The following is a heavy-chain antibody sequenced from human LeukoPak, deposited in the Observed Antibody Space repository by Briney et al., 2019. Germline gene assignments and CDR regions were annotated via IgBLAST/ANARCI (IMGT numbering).Heavy chain of an antibody. CDR3: ASPMGVRGVGYFDY. J-gene: IGHJ4*02. Sequence: GGSLRLSCAASGFTSSSYEMDGVRQAPGQGLEWVSYISSSGSTIYYADSVKGRFTISRDNAKNSLYLQMNSLRAEDTAVYYCASPMGVRGVGYFDYWGQGTLVTVSS. V-gene: IGHV3-48*03. CDR1: GFTSSSYE. D-gene: IGHD3-10*01. CDR2: ISSSGSTI.